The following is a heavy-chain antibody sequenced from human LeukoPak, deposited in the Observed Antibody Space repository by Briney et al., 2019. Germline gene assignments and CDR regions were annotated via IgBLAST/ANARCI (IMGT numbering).Heavy chain of an antibody. J-gene: IGHJ1*01. D-gene: IGHD6-19*01. CDR3: ARDRGVSGWPRYFQH. Sequence: GGSLRLSCAASGFAFSSNYMSWVRQAPGRGLEWVSVIYDDGTTYYADSVKGRFTISRDNSKNTLYLQMNSLRAEDTAVYYCARDRGVSGWPRYFQHWGQGTLVTVSS. CDR2: IYDDGTT. CDR1: GFAFSSNY. V-gene: IGHV3-53*01.